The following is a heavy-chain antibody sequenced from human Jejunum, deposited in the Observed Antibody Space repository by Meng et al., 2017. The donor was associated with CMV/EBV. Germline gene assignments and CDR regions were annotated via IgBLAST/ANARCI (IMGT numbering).Heavy chain of an antibody. CDR1: GFCPSPSGEG. D-gene: IGHD1-26*01. CDR3: AHFVGGYYPSRPDY. Sequence: SGLPLWKSTQTFMPACGFSGFCPSPSGEGVGWIRQHPRTALGWLALIYRGDDKGYSPSLNSRLTIAKDTSNNEVVLTLTNMGPIDTGTYYCAHFVGGYYPSRPDYWGQGTLVTVSS. J-gene: IGHJ4*02. V-gene: IGHV2-5*02. CDR2: IYRGDDK.